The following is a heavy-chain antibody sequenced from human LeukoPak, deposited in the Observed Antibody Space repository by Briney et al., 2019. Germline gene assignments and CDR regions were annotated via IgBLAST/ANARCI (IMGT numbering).Heavy chain of an antibody. V-gene: IGHV4-4*07. CDR1: GGFIRSYY. CDR3: ARDGYTASYYSLDY. J-gene: IGHJ4*02. Sequence: SETLSLTCTVSGGFIRSYYWSWIRQPAGKGLESIGRIYSSGTTNYNPSLKSRVTMSVDMSTNQFSLRLSSVTAADTAIYYCARDGYTASYYSLDYWGQGILVTVSS. CDR2: IYSSGTT. D-gene: IGHD1-26*01.